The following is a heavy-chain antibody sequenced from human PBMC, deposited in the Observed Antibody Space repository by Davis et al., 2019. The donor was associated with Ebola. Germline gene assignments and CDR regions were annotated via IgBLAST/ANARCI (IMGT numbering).Heavy chain of an antibody. V-gene: IGHV4-59*12. CDR1: GGSISSYY. CDR3: ARTTKTNIEASGLGFNSFDS. CDR2: IYYSGST. D-gene: IGHD4-17*01. Sequence: GSLRLSCTVSGGSISSYYWSWIRQPPGKGLEWIGYIYYSGSTNYNPSLKSRVTISVDTSKNQFSLKLSSVTAADTAVYYCARTTKTNIEASGLGFNSFDSWGQGALVSVSS. J-gene: IGHJ5*01.